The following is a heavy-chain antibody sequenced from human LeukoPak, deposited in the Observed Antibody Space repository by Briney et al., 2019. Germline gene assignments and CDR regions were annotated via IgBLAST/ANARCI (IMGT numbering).Heavy chain of an antibody. V-gene: IGHV3-33*06. CDR3: ANHGTIVRGVINRAFDI. CDR2: IWYDGSNK. CDR1: GFTFSSYG. Sequence: PGGSLRLSCAASGFTFSSYGMHWVRQAPGKGRVWGAVIWYDGSNKYYADSVKGRFTISRDNSKNTLYLQMNSLRAEDTAVYYCANHGTIVRGVINRAFDIWGQGTMVTVSS. D-gene: IGHD3-10*01. J-gene: IGHJ3*02.